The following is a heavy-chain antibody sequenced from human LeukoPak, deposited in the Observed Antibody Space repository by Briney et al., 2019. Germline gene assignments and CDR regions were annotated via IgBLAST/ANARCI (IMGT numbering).Heavy chain of an antibody. D-gene: IGHD1-1*01. CDR3: ARALSDRGFNSGVSFLGIFDY. V-gene: IGHV4-59*01. Sequence: SETLFLTCTVSGGSITNYFWTWIRQPPGKGLEWIGYIYYSGGTDYNPSLKSRVTISVDTSKNQFSLKLSSVTAADTAVYYCARALSDRGFNSGVSFLGIFDYWGQGTLATVSS. J-gene: IGHJ4*02. CDR1: GGSITNYF. CDR2: IYYSGGT.